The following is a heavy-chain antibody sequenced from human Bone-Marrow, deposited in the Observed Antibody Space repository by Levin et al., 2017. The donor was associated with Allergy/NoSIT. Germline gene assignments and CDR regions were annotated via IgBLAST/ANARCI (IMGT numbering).Heavy chain of an antibody. CDR2: IYHYGTT. D-gene: IGHD2-8*01. V-gene: IGHV4-30-2*06. Sequence: PSQTLSLTCTVSGGSITIGGYSWSWVRQSPGKGLEWIGFIYHYGTTVYNPSLRGRVSMSLDRSNNQFSLRLNSVTAADTAVYFCARAKGYCTTGVCYIDYFDYWGQGTLVSVSS. CDR3: ARAKGYCTTGVCYIDYFDY. J-gene: IGHJ4*02. CDR1: GGSITIGGYS.